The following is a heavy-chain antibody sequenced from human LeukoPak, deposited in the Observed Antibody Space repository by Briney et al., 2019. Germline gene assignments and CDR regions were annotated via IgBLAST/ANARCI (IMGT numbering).Heavy chain of an antibody. CDR3: ARKLVGAAGAAFDI. D-gene: IGHD1-26*01. Sequence: GGSLRLSCAASGFIFSMFDMNWVRQAPGKGLEWVSFISGGGSTIYYADSVKGRFTISRDNAKNSLYLQMNSLRDDDTAVYYCARKLVGAAGAAFDIWGQGTMVTVSS. J-gene: IGHJ3*02. V-gene: IGHV3-48*02. CDR2: ISGGGSTI. CDR1: GFIFSMFD.